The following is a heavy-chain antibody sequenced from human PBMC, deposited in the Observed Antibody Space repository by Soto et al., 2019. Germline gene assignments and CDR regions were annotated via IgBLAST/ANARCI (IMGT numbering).Heavy chain of an antibody. CDR2: INPSGGST. V-gene: IGHV1-46*01. Sequence: ASVKVSCKASGYTFTSYYMHWVRQAPGQGLEWMGIINPSGGSTSYAQKFQGRVTMTRDTSTSTVYMELSSLRSEDTAVYYCARETYYYDSSGPLPDYYGMDVWGQGTTVTVSS. CDR3: ARETYYYDSSGPLPDYYGMDV. D-gene: IGHD3-22*01. J-gene: IGHJ6*02. CDR1: GYTFTSYY.